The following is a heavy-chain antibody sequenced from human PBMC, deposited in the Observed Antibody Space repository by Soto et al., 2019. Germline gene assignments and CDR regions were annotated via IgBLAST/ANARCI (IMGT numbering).Heavy chain of an antibody. J-gene: IGHJ4*02. CDR2: IIPILGIA. Sequence: GASVKVSCKASGGTFSSYTISWVRQAPGQGLEWMGRIIPILGIANYAQKFQGRVTITADKSTSTAYMELSSLRSEDTAVDYCARGGVATDFDDWGQGTLVTVSS. D-gene: IGHD5-12*01. V-gene: IGHV1-69*02. CDR3: ARGGVATDFDD. CDR1: GGTFSSYT.